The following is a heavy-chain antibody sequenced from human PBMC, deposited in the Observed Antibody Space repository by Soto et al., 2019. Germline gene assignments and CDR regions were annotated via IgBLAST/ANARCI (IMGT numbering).Heavy chain of an antibody. CDR3: ANRPRYYDMDV. V-gene: IGHV3-23*01. Sequence: GGSLRLSCAASGLTFSSYVMSWVRQAPWKGLEWVSAISGSGGYTYYADSVKGRFTISRDNSKNTLYLQMNSLRAEDTAVYYCANRPRYYDMDVWGQGTTVTVSS. CDR2: ISGSGGYT. J-gene: IGHJ6*02. CDR1: GLTFSSYV. D-gene: IGHD3-16*02.